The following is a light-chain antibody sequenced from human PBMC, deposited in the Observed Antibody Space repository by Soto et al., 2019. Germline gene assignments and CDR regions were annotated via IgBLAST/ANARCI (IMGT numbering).Light chain of an antibody. CDR3: QQFNSYPLT. V-gene: IGKV1-13*02. Sequence: AIQLTQSPSSLSASVGDRVTITCRASQGISSSLDWYQQKPGKAPKLFIYDASSLESGVPSRFSGRGSGTDFTLTISSLHPEDFATYYCQQFNSYPLTFGEGTRLESK. J-gene: IGKJ5*01. CDR1: QGISSS. CDR2: DAS.